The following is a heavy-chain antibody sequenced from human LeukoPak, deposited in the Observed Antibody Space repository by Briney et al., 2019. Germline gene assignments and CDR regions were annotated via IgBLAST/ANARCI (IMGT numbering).Heavy chain of an antibody. CDR2: IYYSGST. D-gene: IGHD6-13*01. V-gene: IGHV4-39*01. J-gene: IGHJ4*02. Sequence: SETLSLTCTVSGGSISSSSYYWGWIRQPPGKGLEWIGSIYYSGSTYYNPSLKSRVTISVDTSKNQFSLKLSSVTAADTAVYYCARCSSWYDYWGQGTLVTVSS. CDR1: GGSISSSSYY. CDR3: ARCSSWYDY.